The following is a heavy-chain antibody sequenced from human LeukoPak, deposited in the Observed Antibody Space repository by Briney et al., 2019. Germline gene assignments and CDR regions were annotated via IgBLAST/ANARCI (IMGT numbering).Heavy chain of an antibody. D-gene: IGHD1-26*01. CDR1: GFTFSTYT. CDR3: AKDPQWELQTDY. V-gene: IGHV3-30-3*01. Sequence: PGGSLRLSCAASGFTFSTYTMHWVRQAPGKGLEWVAVISSDGSNKYYPNSVKGRFTISRDNARNTLYLQMNSLRAEDTAVYYCAKDPQWELQTDYWGQGTLVTVSS. J-gene: IGHJ4*02. CDR2: ISSDGSNK.